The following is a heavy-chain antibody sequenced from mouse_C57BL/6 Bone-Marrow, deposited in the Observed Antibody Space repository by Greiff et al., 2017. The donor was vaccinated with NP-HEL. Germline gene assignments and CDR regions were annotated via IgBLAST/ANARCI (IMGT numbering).Heavy chain of an antibody. D-gene: IGHD2-4*01. CDR3: AREVIYYDYDGDAMDY. V-gene: IGHV5-4*01. CDR2: ISDGGSYT. CDR1: GFTFSSYA. J-gene: IGHJ4*01. Sequence: EVQRVESGGGLVKPGGSLKLSCAASGFTFSSYAMSWVRQTPEKRLEWVATISDGGSYTYYPDNVKGRFTISRDNAKNNLYLQMSHLKSEDTAMYYCAREVIYYDYDGDAMDYWGQGTSVTVSS.